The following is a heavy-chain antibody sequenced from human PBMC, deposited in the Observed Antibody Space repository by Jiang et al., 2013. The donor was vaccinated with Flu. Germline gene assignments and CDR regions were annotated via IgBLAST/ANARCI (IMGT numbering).Heavy chain of an antibody. Sequence: SGAEVKKPGASVMVSCEASGYTFSDYYIHWLRRAPGQRLEWMGWMNPKNGGTKFAQKFEGRVAMTRDTSISTAYMELSDLRSDDTAVYFCARGPSSGAFDVWGQGTMVALSS. CDR3: ARGPSSGAFDV. V-gene: IGHV1-2*02. CDR1: GYTFSDYY. J-gene: IGHJ3*01. CDR2: MNPKNGGT. D-gene: IGHD1-26*01.